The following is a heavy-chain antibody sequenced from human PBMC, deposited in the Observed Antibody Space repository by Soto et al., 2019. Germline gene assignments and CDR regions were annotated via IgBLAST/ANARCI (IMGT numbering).Heavy chain of an antibody. Sequence: GSGPTLVNPTQTLTLTCTFSGFSLSTSGMCVSWIRQPPGKALEWLARIDWDDDKYYSTSLKTRLTISKDTSKNRVVLTMTNMDPVDTATYYCAWIRRVRGVITNYYYYYMDVWGKGTTVTVSS. CDR1: GFSLSTSGMC. CDR3: AWIRRVRGVITNYYYYYMDV. V-gene: IGHV2-70*11. CDR2: IDWDDDK. J-gene: IGHJ6*03. D-gene: IGHD3-10*01.